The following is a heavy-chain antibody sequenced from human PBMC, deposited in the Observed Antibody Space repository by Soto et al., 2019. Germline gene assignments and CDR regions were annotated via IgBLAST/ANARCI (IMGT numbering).Heavy chain of an antibody. Sequence: SVKVSCKASGGTFSSYAISWVRQAPGKGLEWMGGIIAIFGTADYAQKFQGRVTITADESTSTAYMELSSLRSEDTAVYYCAKPQSIQDYYYGMDVWGQGTTVTVSS. CDR3: AKPQSIQDYYYGMDV. V-gene: IGHV1-69*13. CDR2: IIAIFGTA. D-gene: IGHD6-6*01. J-gene: IGHJ6*02. CDR1: GGTFSSYA.